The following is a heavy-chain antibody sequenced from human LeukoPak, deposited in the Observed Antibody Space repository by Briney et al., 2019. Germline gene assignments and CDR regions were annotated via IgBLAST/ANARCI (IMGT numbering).Heavy chain of an antibody. CDR3: ARGRGYDRTGYVYYFDF. CDR2: MNPNSGNT. Sequence: ASVKVSYKASGYSFTSYDINWVRQAPGQGFEWVGWMNPNSGNTGHAQEFQGRVTMTRDTSMSTAYMELSSLRYEDTAVYYCARGRGYDRTGYVYYFDFWGQGTLVTVSS. J-gene: IGHJ4*02. CDR1: GYSFTSYD. V-gene: IGHV1-8*01. D-gene: IGHD3-22*01.